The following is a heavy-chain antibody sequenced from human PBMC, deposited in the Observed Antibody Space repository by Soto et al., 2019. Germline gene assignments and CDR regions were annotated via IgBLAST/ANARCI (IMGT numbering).Heavy chain of an antibody. Sequence: PSETLSLTCTFSGSSIIGDYWTWIRQSPERGLEWIGYIHYSGSANYNPSLNSRLTMSVDRSKSQFSMKLASVTAADKAVYYCARGVGGSGLNWFDPWGQGTLVTVSS. V-gene: IGHV4-59*12. J-gene: IGHJ5*02. CDR1: GSSIIGDY. CDR2: IHYSGSA. D-gene: IGHD6-19*01. CDR3: ARGVGGSGLNWFDP.